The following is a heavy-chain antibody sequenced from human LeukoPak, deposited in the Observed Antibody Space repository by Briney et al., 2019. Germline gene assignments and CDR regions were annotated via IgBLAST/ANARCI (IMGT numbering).Heavy chain of an antibody. J-gene: IGHJ3*02. D-gene: IGHD3-3*01. Sequence: GGSLRLSCAASGFTFSDYYMSWIRQAPGKGLEWVSSISSSSSYIYYADSVKGRFTISRDNAKNSLYLQMNSLRAEDTAVYYCARDYITIFGVVKAFDIWGQGTMVTVSS. CDR1: GFTFSDYY. V-gene: IGHV3-11*06. CDR3: ARDYITIFGVVKAFDI. CDR2: ISSSSSYI.